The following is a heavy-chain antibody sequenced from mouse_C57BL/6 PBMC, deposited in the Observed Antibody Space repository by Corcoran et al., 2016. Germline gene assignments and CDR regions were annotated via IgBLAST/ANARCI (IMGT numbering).Heavy chain of an antibody. D-gene: IGHD2-12*01. CDR3: ARGLYDGGYFDY. CDR2: INPNNGGT. CDR1: GYTFTDYY. V-gene: IGHV1-26*01. J-gene: IGHJ2*01. Sequence: EVQLQQSGPELVKPGASVKISCKASGYTFTDYYMNWVKQSHGKSLEWIGDINPNNGGTSYNQKFKGKATLTVDKSSSTAYMELRSLTSEDSAVYYCARGLYDGGYFDYWGQGTTLTVSS.